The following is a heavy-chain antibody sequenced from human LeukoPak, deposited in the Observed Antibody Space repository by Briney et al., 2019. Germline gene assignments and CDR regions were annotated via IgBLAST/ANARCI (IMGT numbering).Heavy chain of an antibody. CDR2: ISAYNGNT. J-gene: IGHJ4*02. D-gene: IGHD3-9*01. CDR1: GYTFTSYG. V-gene: IGHV1-18*01. CDR3: ARVSIYYDILTGYPLGY. Sequence: ASVKVSCKASGYTFTSYGISWVRQAPGQGLEWMGWISAYNGNTNYAQKLQGRVTMTTDTSTSTAYMELRSLRSDDTAVYYCARVSIYYDILTGYPLGYWGQGTLVTASS.